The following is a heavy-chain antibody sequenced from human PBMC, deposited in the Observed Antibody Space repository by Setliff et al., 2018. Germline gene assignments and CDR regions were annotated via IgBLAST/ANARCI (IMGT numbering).Heavy chain of an antibody. J-gene: IGHJ4*02. CDR1: GFTFSSFW. V-gene: IGHV3-7*01. D-gene: IGHD3-22*01. CDR2: INQDGSGK. Sequence: SCAASGFTFSSFWMSWVRQSPGKGLEWVANINQDGSGKYYVDSVRGRFTISRDNSKNTVYLQMNNLRPEDTAVYYCAKELIEVMMTGLEFWGQGTMVTVSS. CDR3: AKELIEVMMTGLEF.